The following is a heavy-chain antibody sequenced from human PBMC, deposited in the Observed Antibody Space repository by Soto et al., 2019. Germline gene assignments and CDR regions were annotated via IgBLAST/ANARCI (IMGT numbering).Heavy chain of an antibody. Sequence: QVQLQESGPGLVKPSETLSLTCSVSGDSISGGDYYWSWIRQPPGEALEWIGHIHYSGSTYYNASLKNRLTVSMDTSKNQFSLNLNSVTAADTAVYYCARDQRAFPYFDYWGQGILVTVSS. V-gene: IGHV4-30-4*01. CDR3: ARDQRAFPYFDY. CDR2: IHYSGST. CDR1: GDSISGGDYY. J-gene: IGHJ4*02.